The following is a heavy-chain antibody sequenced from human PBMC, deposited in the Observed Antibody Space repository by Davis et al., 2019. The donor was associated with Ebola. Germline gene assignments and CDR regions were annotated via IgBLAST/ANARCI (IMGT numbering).Heavy chain of an antibody. CDR1: GGSISSSNW. CDR3: ARLAYCGGDCYKYNWFDP. V-gene: IGHV4-4*02. CDR2: IYHSGRT. D-gene: IGHD2-21*01. J-gene: IGHJ5*02. Sequence: MPSETLSLTCAVSGGSISSSNWWSWVRQPPGKGLEWIGEIYHSGRTNYNPSLKSRVTISVDKSKNQFSLKLSSVTAADTAVYYCARLAYCGGDCYKYNWFDPWGQGTLVTVSS.